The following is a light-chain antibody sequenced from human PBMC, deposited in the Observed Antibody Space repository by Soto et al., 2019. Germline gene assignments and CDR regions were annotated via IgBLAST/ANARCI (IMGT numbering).Light chain of an antibody. CDR1: QGISRY. CDR2: AAS. J-gene: IGKJ2*01. CDR3: QQYYSYPRT. Sequence: AIRMTQSPSSFSASTGDRVTITCRASQGISRYLAWYQQKPGKAPKLLIYAASTLQSGVPSRFSGSGSGTDFTLTISCLQSEDFATYYCQQYYSYPRTFGQGTKLESK. V-gene: IGKV1-8*01.